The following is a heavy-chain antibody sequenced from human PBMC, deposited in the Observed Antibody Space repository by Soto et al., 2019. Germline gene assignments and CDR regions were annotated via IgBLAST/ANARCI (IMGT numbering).Heavy chain of an antibody. D-gene: IGHD4-17*01. CDR2: ISGSGGST. Sequence: EVQLLESGGGLVQPGGSLRLSCAASGFTFSSYAMSWVHQAPGKGLEWVSAISGSGGSTYYADSVKGRFTISRDNSKNTLYLQMISLRAEDTAVYYCAKEVHDYGDYALDYWGQGTLVTVSS. CDR1: GFTFSSYA. V-gene: IGHV3-23*01. J-gene: IGHJ4*02. CDR3: AKEVHDYGDYALDY.